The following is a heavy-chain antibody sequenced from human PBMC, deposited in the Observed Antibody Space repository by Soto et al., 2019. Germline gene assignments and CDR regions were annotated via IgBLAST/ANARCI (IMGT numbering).Heavy chain of an antibody. D-gene: IGHD5-18*01. CDR2: ISAYNGNT. Sequence: ASVKVSCKASGYDFINYGFNWVRQAPGQGLEWMGWISAYNGNTNYARNLQGRVTMTTDTATSTAYMELGSLRYDDTAVYYCARVERTTMLRRDFWGQGTLVTVSS. V-gene: IGHV1-18*01. CDR1: GYDFINYG. CDR3: ARVERTTMLRRDF. J-gene: IGHJ4*02.